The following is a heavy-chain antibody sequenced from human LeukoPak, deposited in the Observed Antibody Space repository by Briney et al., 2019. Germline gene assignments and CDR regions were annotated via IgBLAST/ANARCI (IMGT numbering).Heavy chain of an antibody. CDR3: ARDADYYDSSGYYPLDYFDY. D-gene: IGHD3-22*01. CDR2: ISSSSSYI. J-gene: IGHJ4*02. CDR1: GFTFSSYS. V-gene: IGHV3-21*01. Sequence: GGSLRLSCAASGFTFSSYSMNWVRQAPGKGLEWVSSISSSSSYIYYADSVKGRFTISRDNAKNSLYLQMNSLRAEDTAVYYCARDADYYDSSGYYPLDYFDYWGQGTPVTVSS.